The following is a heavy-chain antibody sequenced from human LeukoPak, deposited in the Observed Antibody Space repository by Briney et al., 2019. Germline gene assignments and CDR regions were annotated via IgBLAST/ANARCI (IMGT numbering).Heavy chain of an antibody. Sequence: ASGKVSCKASGGTASSYAISWVRQAAGQGLEWMGGSIPIFGTANYAQKFEGRVTITADESTSTAYMELSSLRSEDKAVYYCARGGGVIAPYYFDYWGQGTLVTVSS. CDR3: ARGGGVIAPYYFDY. D-gene: IGHD3-16*02. J-gene: IGHJ4*02. V-gene: IGHV1-69*13. CDR2: SIPIFGTA. CDR1: GGTASSYA.